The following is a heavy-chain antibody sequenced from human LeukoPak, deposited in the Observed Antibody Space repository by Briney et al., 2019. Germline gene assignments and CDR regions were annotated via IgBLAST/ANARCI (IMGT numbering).Heavy chain of an antibody. D-gene: IGHD1-7*01. CDR3: ARWNWFPDY. J-gene: IGHJ4*02. Sequence: GGSLRLSCAASGFTFSSYGMHWVRQAPGKGLEWVANIKTDGSERYYVDSVKGRFTISRDNAKNSLYLQMNSLRAEDTAVYYCARWNWFPDYWGQGTLVTVSS. V-gene: IGHV3-7*01. CDR2: IKTDGSER. CDR1: GFTFSSYG.